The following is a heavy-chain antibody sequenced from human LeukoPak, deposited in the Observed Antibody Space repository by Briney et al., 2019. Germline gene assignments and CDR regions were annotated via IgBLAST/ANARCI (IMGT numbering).Heavy chain of an antibody. Sequence: GGSLRLSCAASGFTFSSYAMHWVRQAPGKGLEWVAVISYDGSNKYYADSVKGRFTISRDNSKNTLYLQMNSLRAEDTAIYYCARRYYDSSYPFDYWGQGTLVTVSS. CDR1: GFTFSSYA. J-gene: IGHJ4*02. CDR2: ISYDGSNK. D-gene: IGHD3-22*01. CDR3: ARRYYDSSYPFDY. V-gene: IGHV3-30*04.